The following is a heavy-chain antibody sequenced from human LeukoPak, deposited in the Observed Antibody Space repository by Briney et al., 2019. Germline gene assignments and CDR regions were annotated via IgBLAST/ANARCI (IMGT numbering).Heavy chain of an antibody. J-gene: IGHJ6*04. CDR3: ARSITGTTFYYYGMDV. V-gene: IGHV4-59*01. CDR1: GGSISSYY. Sequence: SEALSLTCTVPGGSISSYYWGWIRQPPGKGLEWIGYIYYSGSTNYNPSLKSRVTISVDTSKNQFSLKLSSVTAADTAVYYCARSITGTTFYYYGMDVWGKGTTVTVSS. CDR2: IYYSGST. D-gene: IGHD1-20*01.